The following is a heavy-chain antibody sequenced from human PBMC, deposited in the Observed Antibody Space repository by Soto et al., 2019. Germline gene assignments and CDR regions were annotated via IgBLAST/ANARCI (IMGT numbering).Heavy chain of an antibody. CDR3: ARDSHGGNTYFDL. D-gene: IGHD1-26*01. CDR2: IYFSGST. CDR1: GGSISSGNFY. J-gene: IGHJ4*02. Sequence: VQLQESGPGLVRPSETLSLTCTVSGGSISSGNFYWSWIRQPPGKGLAWIGYIYFSGSTSYSPSLKSRLALSLNTSNNQFSLKLTSVTAADPAVYYCARDSHGGNTYFDLWGQGALVTISS. V-gene: IGHV4-31*03.